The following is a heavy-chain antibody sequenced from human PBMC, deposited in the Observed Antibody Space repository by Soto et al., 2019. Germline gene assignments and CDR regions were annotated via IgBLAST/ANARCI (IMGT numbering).Heavy chain of an antibody. D-gene: IGHD3-22*01. CDR1: GFTFSSYA. V-gene: IGHV3-30-3*01. CDR3: ARDFQDSSGYYDPTYDY. CDR2: ISYDGSNK. J-gene: IGHJ4*02. Sequence: GGSLRLSCAASGFTFSSYAMHWVRQAPGKGLEWVAVISYDGSNKYYADSVKGRFTISRDNSKNTLYLQMNSLRAEDTAVYYCARDFQDSSGYYDPTYDYWGQGT.